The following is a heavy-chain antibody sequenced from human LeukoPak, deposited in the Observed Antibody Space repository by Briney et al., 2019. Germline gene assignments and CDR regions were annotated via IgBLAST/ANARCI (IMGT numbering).Heavy chain of an antibody. V-gene: IGHV3-74*01. Sequence: GGSLRLSCAASGFTFSSHWMHWVRQAPGKGLVWVSRINSDGSTTSYADSVKGRFAISRDNAKNTLYLQMNSLRAEDTAVYYCARVMYYYHSSGSIAVYYFDYWGQGTLVTVSS. J-gene: IGHJ4*02. CDR1: GFTFSSHW. D-gene: IGHD3-22*01. CDR3: ARVMYYYHSSGSIAVYYFDY. CDR2: INSDGSTT.